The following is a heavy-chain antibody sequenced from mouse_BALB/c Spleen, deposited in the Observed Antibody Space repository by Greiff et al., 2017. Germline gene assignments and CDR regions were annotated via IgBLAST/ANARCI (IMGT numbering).Heavy chain of an antibody. Sequence: EVNLVESGGGLVQPGGSLKLSCAASGFTFSSYTMSWVRQTPEKRLEWVAYISNGGGSTYYPDTVKGRFTISRDNAKNTLYLQMSSLKSEDTAMYYCARYYGSRGEFAYWGQGTLVTVSA. CDR3: ARYYGSRGEFAY. CDR1: GFTFSSYT. CDR2: ISNGGGST. J-gene: IGHJ3*01. D-gene: IGHD1-1*01. V-gene: IGHV5-12-2*01.